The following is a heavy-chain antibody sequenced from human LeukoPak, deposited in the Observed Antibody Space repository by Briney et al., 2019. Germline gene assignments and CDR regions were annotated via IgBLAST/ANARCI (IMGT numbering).Heavy chain of an antibody. V-gene: IGHV4-39*07. CDR2: IYYSGST. D-gene: IGHD5-24*01. Sequence: PSETLSLTYTVSGGSISSSSYYWGWIRQPPGKGLEWIGSIYYSGSTYYNPSLKSRVTISVDTSKNQFSLKLSSVTAADTAVYYCARSLSRWLQRYYFDYWGQGTLVTVSS. CDR1: GGSISSSSYY. J-gene: IGHJ4*02. CDR3: ARSLSRWLQRYYFDY.